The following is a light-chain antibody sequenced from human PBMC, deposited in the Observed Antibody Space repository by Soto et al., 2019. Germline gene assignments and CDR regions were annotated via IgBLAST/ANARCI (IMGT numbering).Light chain of an antibody. CDR3: QQYGSSPLFT. CDR2: GAS. J-gene: IGKJ3*01. V-gene: IGKV3-20*01. CDR1: QSVSSSY. Sequence: EIGLTQSPRTLSLSPGERATLACRASQSVSSSYLAWYQQKPGQAPRLLIYGASSRATGIPDRFSGSGSGTDFTLTISRLEPEDFAVYYCQQYGSSPLFTFGPGTKVDIK.